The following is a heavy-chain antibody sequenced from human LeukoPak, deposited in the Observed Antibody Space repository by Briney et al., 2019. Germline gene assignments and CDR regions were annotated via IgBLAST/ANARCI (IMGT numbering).Heavy chain of an antibody. V-gene: IGHV3-23*01. Sequence: GGSLRLSCAASGFTFSSYWMNWVRQAPGKGLEWVSAISRSGGSTYYADSVKGRSTISRDNSKNTMYLQMNSLRAEDTAVYYCAKPYYYDSSGYEYYYYGMDVWGQGTTVTVSS. CDR3: AKPYYYDSSGYEYYYYGMDV. CDR1: GFTFSSYW. J-gene: IGHJ6*02. D-gene: IGHD3-22*01. CDR2: ISRSGGST.